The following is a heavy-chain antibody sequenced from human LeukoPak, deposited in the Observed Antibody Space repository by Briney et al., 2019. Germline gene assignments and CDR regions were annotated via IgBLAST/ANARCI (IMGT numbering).Heavy chain of an antibody. D-gene: IGHD2-8*01. CDR1: GFTFSRNG. J-gene: IGHJ3*02. CDR3: ARDLGYCTNGVCPDDAFDI. Sequence: GRSLRLSCAASGFTFSRNGMNWVRQAPGKGLEWVSSISSSSSYIYYADSVKGRFTISRDNAKNSLYLQMNSLRAEDTAVYYCARDLGYCTNGVCPDDAFDIWGQGTMVTVSS. CDR2: ISSSSSYI. V-gene: IGHV3-21*01.